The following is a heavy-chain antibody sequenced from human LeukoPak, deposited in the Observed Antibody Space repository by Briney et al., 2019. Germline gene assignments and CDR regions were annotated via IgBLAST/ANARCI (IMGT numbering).Heavy chain of an antibody. CDR1: EFTFSSFA. Sequence: PGGSLRLSCAASEFTFSSFAMHWVRQAPGKGLEWVAVISYDGSNKYYADSVKGRFTISRDNSKNTLYLQMNSLRAEDTAVYYCARATDYSSSWYSFDYWGQGTLVTVSS. D-gene: IGHD6-13*01. V-gene: IGHV3-30*14. CDR2: ISYDGSNK. CDR3: ARATDYSSSWYSFDY. J-gene: IGHJ4*02.